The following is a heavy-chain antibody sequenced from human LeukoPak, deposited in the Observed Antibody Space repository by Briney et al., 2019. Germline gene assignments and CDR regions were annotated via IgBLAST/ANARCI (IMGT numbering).Heavy chain of an antibody. CDR1: GFTFDDYA. D-gene: IGHD1-26*01. J-gene: IGHJ4*02. CDR2: ISWNSGSI. CDR3: AKGTGRYWTFFDY. V-gene: IGHV3-9*01. Sequence: GRSLRLSCAASGFTFDDYAMHWVRQGPGKGVEWVSGISWNSGSIDYVESVKGRFTISRDNAKNSLYLQMNSLRPEDTAFYYCAKGTGRYWTFFDYWGRGTLVTVSS.